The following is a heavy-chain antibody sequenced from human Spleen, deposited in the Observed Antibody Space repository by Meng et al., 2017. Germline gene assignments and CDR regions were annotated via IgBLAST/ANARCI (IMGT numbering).Heavy chain of an antibody. V-gene: IGHV3-43D*03. CDR1: GFTFDDYA. CDR2: VSWDGGYT. D-gene: IGHD3/OR15-3a*01. J-gene: IGHJ4*02. Sequence: GESLKISCAASGFTFDDYAMYWVRQAPGKGLEWVSFVSWDGGYTGYADSVKGRFTISRDNAKNSLYLQMNNLRPEDAAVYYCARSPGNSRLAVFWTGYLDYWGLGTLVTVSS. CDR3: ARSPGNSRLAVFWTGYLDY.